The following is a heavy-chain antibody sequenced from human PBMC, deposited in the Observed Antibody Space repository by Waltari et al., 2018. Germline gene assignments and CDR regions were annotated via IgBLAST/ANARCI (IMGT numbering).Heavy chain of an antibody. CDR1: GGSIRSGSYY. CDR3: ARDRGDYYDSSGYYRGGAFDI. D-gene: IGHD3-22*01. J-gene: IGHJ3*02. CDR2: IYTSGST. Sequence: QVQLQESGPGLVKPSQTLSLTCTVSGGSIRSGSYYWSWIRQPAGQGLEWIGRIYTSGSTNYNPSLKSRVTISVDTSKNQFSLKLSSVTAADTAVYYCARDRGDYYDSSGYYRGGAFDIWGQGTMVTVSS. V-gene: IGHV4-61*02.